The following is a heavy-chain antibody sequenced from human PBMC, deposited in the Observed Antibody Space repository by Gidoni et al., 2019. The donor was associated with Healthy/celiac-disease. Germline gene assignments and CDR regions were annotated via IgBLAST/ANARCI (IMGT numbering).Heavy chain of an antibody. V-gene: IGHV1-18*01. Sequence: QVQLVQSGAEVKTPGASVQVSCKASGYTFPSYGISWVRQAPGKGLEWMGWISASNGNTNYAQKLQGRVTMTTDTSTSTAYMELRSLRSDDTAVYYCARDFRLHLGELSPVIIRYYYYGMDVWGQGTTVTVSS. CDR2: ISASNGNT. J-gene: IGHJ6*02. D-gene: IGHD3-16*02. CDR3: ARDFRLHLGELSPVIIRYYYYGMDV. CDR1: GYTFPSYG.